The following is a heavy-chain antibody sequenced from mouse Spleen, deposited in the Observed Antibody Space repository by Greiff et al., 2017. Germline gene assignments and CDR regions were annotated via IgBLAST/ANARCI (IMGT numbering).Heavy chain of an antibody. Sequence: EVMLVESGGGLVQPGGSMKLSCAASGFTFSDAWMDWVRQSPEKGLEWVAEIRNKANNHATYYAESVKGRFTISRDDSKSSVYLQMNSLRAEDTGIYYCTRSTMVTYYAMDYWGQGTSVTVSS. J-gene: IGHJ4*01. CDR3: TRSTMVTYYAMDY. CDR2: IRNKANNHAT. V-gene: IGHV6-6*01. D-gene: IGHD2-2*01. CDR1: GFTFSDAW.